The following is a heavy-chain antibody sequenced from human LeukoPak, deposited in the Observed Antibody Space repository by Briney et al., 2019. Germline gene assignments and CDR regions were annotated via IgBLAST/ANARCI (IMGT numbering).Heavy chain of an antibody. CDR1: GLTFTNAW. CDR2: IYSGDNT. Sequence: GGSLRLSCAASGLTFTNAWMSWVRQAPGEGLEWVSVIYSGDNTYYADSVKGRFTISRDNSKNTLYLQMNSLRVEDTALYYCATNKDGGSYPDAFDIWGQGTMVTVSS. D-gene: IGHD1-26*01. CDR3: ATNKDGGSYPDAFDI. J-gene: IGHJ3*02. V-gene: IGHV3-53*01.